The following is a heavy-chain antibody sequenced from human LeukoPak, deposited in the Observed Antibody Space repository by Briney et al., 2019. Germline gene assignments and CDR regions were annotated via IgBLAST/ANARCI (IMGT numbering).Heavy chain of an antibody. CDR3: AGRLWRRDGYNLSAFDI. CDR1: GGSISSYY. CDR2: IYYSGST. J-gene: IGHJ3*02. D-gene: IGHD5-24*01. Sequence: SETLSLTCTVSGGSISSYYWNWIRQPPGKGLEWIGYIYYSGSTNFNPSLKSRVTISVDTSKNQFSLKLSSVTAADTAVYYCAGRLWRRDGYNLSAFDIWGQGTMVTVSS. V-gene: IGHV4-59*01.